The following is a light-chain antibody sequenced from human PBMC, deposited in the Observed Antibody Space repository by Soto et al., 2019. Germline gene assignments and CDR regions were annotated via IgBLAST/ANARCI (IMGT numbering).Light chain of an antibody. V-gene: IGLV2-8*01. J-gene: IGLJ1*01. CDR1: SSDVGGYNY. CDR3: SSYAGSNNFV. CDR2: EVS. Sequence: QSVLTQPPSASGSPGQSVTISCTGTSSDVGGYNYVSWFQHHPGKAPKLMIYEVSKRPSGVPDRFSGSKSGHTASLTVSGLQTEDEAEYYCSSYAGSNNFVFGTGTKVTVL.